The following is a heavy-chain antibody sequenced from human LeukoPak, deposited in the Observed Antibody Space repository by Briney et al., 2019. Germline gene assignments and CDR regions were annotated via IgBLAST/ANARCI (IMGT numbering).Heavy chain of an antibody. V-gene: IGHV3-21*01. CDR2: ISSTSSYI. CDR1: GFTFSSSS. CDR3: ARDLRGLPFDY. Sequence: PGGSLRLSCTASGFTFSSSSMNWVRQAPGKGLEWVSSISSTSSYIYYADSLKGRFTISRDNAKNSLYLQLNSLRAEDTAVYYCARDLRGLPFDYWGQGTLVTVPS. D-gene: IGHD3/OR15-3a*01. J-gene: IGHJ4*02.